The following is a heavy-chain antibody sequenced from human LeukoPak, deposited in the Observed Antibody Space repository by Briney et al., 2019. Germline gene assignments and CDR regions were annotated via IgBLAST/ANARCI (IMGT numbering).Heavy chain of an antibody. D-gene: IGHD5-18*01. J-gene: IGHJ4*02. CDR1: GFTFSSYS. CDR3: AINRGYSLVSDFDY. V-gene: IGHV3-21*01. CDR2: ISSSSSYI. Sequence: GTSLRLSCAASGFTFSSYSMNWVRQAPGKGLEWVSSISSSSSYIYYADSVKGRFTISRDNAKNSLYLQMNSLRAEDTAVYYCAINRGYSLVSDFDYWGQGTLVTVSS.